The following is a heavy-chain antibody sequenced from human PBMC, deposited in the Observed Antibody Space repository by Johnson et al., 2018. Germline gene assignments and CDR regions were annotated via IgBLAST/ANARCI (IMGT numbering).Heavy chain of an antibody. Sequence: VQLVESGGGLVQPGGSLRLSCAASGFTFSSYAMSWVRQAPGKGLEWVSAVSGSGGSTYYADSVKGRFTISRDNSKNTRDLQMNSLRAEETDVYYCANGPLESYESSGTDLPHYGMDVWGQGTTVTV. D-gene: IGHD3-22*01. CDR2: VSGSGGST. CDR3: ANGPLESYESSGTDLPHYGMDV. J-gene: IGHJ6*02. CDR1: GFTFSSYA. V-gene: IGHV3-23*04.